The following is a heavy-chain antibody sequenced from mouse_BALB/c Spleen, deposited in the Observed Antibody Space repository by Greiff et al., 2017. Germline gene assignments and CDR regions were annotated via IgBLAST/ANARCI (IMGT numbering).Heavy chain of an antibody. CDR2: ISSGSSTI. J-gene: IGHJ4*01. CDR3: ARLLRGRAMDY. Sequence: EVQVVESGGGLVQPGGSRKLSCAASGFTFSSFGMHWVRQAPEKGLEWVAYISSGSSTIYYADTVKGRFTISRDNPKNTLFLQMTSLRSEDTAMYYCARLLRGRAMDYWGQGTSVTVSS. D-gene: IGHD1-1*01. CDR1: GFTFSSFG. V-gene: IGHV5-17*02.